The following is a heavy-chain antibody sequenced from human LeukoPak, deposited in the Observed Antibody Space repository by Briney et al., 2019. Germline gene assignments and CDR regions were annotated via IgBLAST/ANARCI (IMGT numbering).Heavy chain of an antibody. J-gene: IGHJ4*02. CDR3: ARLELYYFDY. CDR1: GDSISSSSYY. D-gene: IGHD1-1*01. CDR2: IYYSGST. V-gene: IGHV4-39*01. Sequence: SETLSLTCTVSGDSISSSSYYWGWIRQPPGKGLEWIGSIYYSGSTYYNPSLKSRVTISVDTSKNQFSLKLSSVTAADTAVYYCARLELYYFDYWGQGTLVTVSS.